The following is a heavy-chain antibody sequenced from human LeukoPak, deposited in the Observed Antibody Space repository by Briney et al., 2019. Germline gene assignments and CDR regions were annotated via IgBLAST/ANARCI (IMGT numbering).Heavy chain of an antibody. CDR2: ISSSSSYI. V-gene: IGHV3-21*01. Sequence: PGGSLRLSCAASGFTFSSYSMNWVRQAPGKGLEWVSSISSSSSYIYYADPVKGRFTISRDNAKNSLYLQMNSLRAEDTAVYYCARPRDGAFDIWGQGTMVTVSS. CDR1: GFTFSSYS. J-gene: IGHJ3*02. CDR3: ARPRDGAFDI.